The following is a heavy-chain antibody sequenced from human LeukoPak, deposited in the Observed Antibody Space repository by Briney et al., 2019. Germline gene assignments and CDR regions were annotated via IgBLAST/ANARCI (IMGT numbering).Heavy chain of an antibody. V-gene: IGHV3-15*01. CDR3: TTDGEIVGATQPDAFDI. Sequence: GGSLRLSCAASGFTFSNAWMSWVRQAPGKGLEWVGRIKSKTDGGTTDYAAPVKGRSTISRDDSKNTLYLQMNSLKTEDTAVYYCTTDGEIVGATQPDAFDIWGQGTMVTVSS. CDR1: GFTFSNAW. CDR2: IKSKTDGGTT. J-gene: IGHJ3*02. D-gene: IGHD1-26*01.